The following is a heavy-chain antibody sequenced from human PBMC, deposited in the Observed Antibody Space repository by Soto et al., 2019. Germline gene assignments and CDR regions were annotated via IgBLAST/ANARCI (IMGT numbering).Heavy chain of an antibody. CDR3: ARGRIIVVGGLDP. J-gene: IGHJ5*02. CDR1: GYTFTSYD. CDR2: MNPSTGNT. V-gene: IGHV1-8*01. Sequence: QVQLVQSGAEVKKPGASVKVSCKASGYTFTSYDIIWVRQATGQGLEWMGWMNPSTGNTDSAEMFQGRLTMTRNTSISTVYMELSSLSFEDTAVYYCARGRIIVVGGLDPWGHGTLVTVSS. D-gene: IGHD3-22*01.